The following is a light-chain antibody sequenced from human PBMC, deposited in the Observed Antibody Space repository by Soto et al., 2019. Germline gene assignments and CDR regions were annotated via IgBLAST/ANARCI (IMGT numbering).Light chain of an antibody. CDR2: AAS. V-gene: IGKV1-39*01. J-gene: IGKJ1*01. Sequence: DIQMTQSPSSLSASVGDRVTITCRASQSISSYLNWYQQKPGKAPKLLIYAASSLHRGVPSRFSCSGSGTDFTLTISSLQPEDFATYYCQQSYSTPWTFGQGTKVEIK. CDR1: QSISSY. CDR3: QQSYSTPWT.